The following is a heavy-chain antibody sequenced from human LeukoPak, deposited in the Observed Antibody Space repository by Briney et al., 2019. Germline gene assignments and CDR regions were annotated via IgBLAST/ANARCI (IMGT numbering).Heavy chain of an antibody. CDR3: ARVSSIRTVEGYSSGWHGEDYFDY. CDR2: INPNSGGT. V-gene: IGHV1-2*02. D-gene: IGHD6-19*01. CDR1: GYTFTGYY. J-gene: IGHJ4*02. Sequence: ASVKVSCKASGYTFTGYYMHWVRQAPGQGLEWMGWINPNSGGTNYAQKFQGRVTMTRDTSISTAYMELSRLRSDDTAVYYCARVSSIRTVEGYSSGWHGEDYFDYWGQGTLVTVSS.